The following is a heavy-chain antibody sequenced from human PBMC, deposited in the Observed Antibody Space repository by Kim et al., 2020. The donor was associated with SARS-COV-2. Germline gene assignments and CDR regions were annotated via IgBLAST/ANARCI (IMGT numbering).Heavy chain of an antibody. J-gene: IGHJ5*02. Sequence: YAVSVKGRFTVSRDNSKNTLSLQRNSLRVEDTAVYYCAKGKSTGAVDWFDPWGQGTLVTVSS. V-gene: IGHV3-23*01. CDR3: AKGKSTGAVDWFDP. D-gene: IGHD5-12*01.